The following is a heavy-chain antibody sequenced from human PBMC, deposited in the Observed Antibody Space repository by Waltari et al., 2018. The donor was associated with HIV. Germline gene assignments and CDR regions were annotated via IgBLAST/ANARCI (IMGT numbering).Heavy chain of an antibody. CDR2: CSSSGGGA. V-gene: IGHV3-23*01. D-gene: IGHD4-17*01. CDR3: AKVYGGKGFDY. J-gene: IGHJ4*02. Sequence: EVQLLESGGGWVQPGGSLRLSCAASGFTFSSYAMSWVRQAPGEGLEWVSTCSSSGGGAYYADAVKGRFTISRDKSKNTLYMQMNSLRAEDTAVYYCAKVYGGKGFDYWGQGTLVTVSS. CDR1: GFTFSSYA.